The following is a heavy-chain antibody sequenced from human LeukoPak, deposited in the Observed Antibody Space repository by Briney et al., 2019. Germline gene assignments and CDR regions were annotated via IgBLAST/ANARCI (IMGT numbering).Heavy chain of an antibody. CDR2: IYSGGST. J-gene: IGHJ4*02. V-gene: IGHV3-53*01. CDR1: GFTVSSNY. Sequence: GGSLRLSCAASGFTVSSNYMSWVRQAPGKGLEWVSVIYSGGSTYYADSVKGRFTISRDNSKNTLYLHMNSLRAEGTAVYYCARDGYSTGWYNFDYWGQGTLVTVSS. CDR3: ARDGYSTGWYNFDY. D-gene: IGHD6-19*01.